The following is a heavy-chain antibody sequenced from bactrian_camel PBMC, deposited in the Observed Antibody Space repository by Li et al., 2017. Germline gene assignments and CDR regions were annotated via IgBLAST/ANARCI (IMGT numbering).Heavy chain of an antibody. J-gene: IGHJ4*01. CDR3: ATSGRSYAMDYVPPEYIY. V-gene: IGHV3S40*01. CDR1: VSTNY. CDR2: ITWSGDST. D-gene: IGHD3*01. Sequence: DVQLVESGGDLVQPGGSLRLSCAASVSTNYMSWVRQAPGKGLEWVSLITWSGDSTYYADSVKGRFSISRDAAKNTVYLQMNSLKPEDTAVYYCATSGRSYAMDYVPPEYIYWGQGTQVTVS.